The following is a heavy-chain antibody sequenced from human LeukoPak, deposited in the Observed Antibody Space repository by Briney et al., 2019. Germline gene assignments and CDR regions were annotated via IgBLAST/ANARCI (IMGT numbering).Heavy chain of an antibody. CDR1: GFTFSNYW. J-gene: IGHJ4*02. CDR2: IKQDGSQK. Sequence: GGSLRLSCAASGFTFSNYWMTWVRQAPGKGLEWVANIKQDGSQKYYVDSVRGRFTISRDNAENSLYLQMNSLRAEDTAVYYCAREDQATVSEVGFDYWGQGTLVTVSS. D-gene: IGHD4-11*01. V-gene: IGHV3-7*01. CDR3: AREDQATVSEVGFDY.